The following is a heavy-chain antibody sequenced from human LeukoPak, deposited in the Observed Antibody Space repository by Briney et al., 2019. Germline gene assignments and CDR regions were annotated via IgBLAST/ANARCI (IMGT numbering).Heavy chain of an antibody. CDR1: GFTVSSNH. CDR3: ARSHDYGDYLFDY. CDR2: IYNNGDT. V-gene: IGHV3-66*01. J-gene: IGHJ4*02. Sequence: GGSLRLSCAVSGFTVSSNHMSWVRQAPGKGLEWVSVIYNNGDTYYADSVKGRFTISRDNSKNTLYLQMHSLRAEDTAVYYCARSHDYGDYLFDYWGQGTLVTVSS. D-gene: IGHD4-17*01.